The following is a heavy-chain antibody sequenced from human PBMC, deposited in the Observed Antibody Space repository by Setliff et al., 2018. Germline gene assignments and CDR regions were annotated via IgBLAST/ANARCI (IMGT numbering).Heavy chain of an antibody. CDR3: ARGGGIITIFGVVTSDYYYYMDV. J-gene: IGHJ6*03. CDR1: GYTFTTYA. V-gene: IGHV7-4-1*02. D-gene: IGHD3-3*01. Sequence: VKVSCKTSGYTFTTYAISWMRQAPGQGLEWMGWINTNTGNPSYAQDFTGRFVFSLDTSVSTAYLQISSLKAEDTAVYYCARGGGIITIFGVVTSDYYYYMDVWGTGTTVTVSS. CDR2: INTNTGNP.